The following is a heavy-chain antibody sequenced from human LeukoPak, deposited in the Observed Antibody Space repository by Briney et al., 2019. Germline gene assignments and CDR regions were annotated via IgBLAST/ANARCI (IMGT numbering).Heavy chain of an antibody. D-gene: IGHD1-14*01. CDR3: EDYNIPYTFAF. Sequence: SGTLSLTCAVSGGSISRSNGWSWVRQPPGRGLEWIGDILHSGDTNYNASLRSRLTISLDKSRNQFSLQPISVTAADTAVYYCEDYNIPYTFAFWGPGTVVTVSS. CDR2: ILHSGDT. V-gene: IGHV4-4*02. J-gene: IGHJ4*02. CDR1: GGSISRSNG.